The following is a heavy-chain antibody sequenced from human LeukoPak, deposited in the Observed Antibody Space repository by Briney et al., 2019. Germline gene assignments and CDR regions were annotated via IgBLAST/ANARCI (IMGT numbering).Heavy chain of an antibody. J-gene: IGHJ4*02. CDR2: IKGDESAR. D-gene: IGHD1-26*01. Sequence: PGGSLTLSCAASGFTFSSYWMAWVRQAPGKGLEWVANIKGDESARHQADSVKGRFTISRDNTRNSLYLQMTNLRGDDTAVYYCARDDVGSLDYWGQGTLVTVSS. V-gene: IGHV3-7*01. CDR3: ARDDVGSLDY. CDR1: GFTFSSYW.